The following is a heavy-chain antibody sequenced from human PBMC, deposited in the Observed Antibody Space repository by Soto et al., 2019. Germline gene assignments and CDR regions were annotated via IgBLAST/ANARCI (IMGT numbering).Heavy chain of an antibody. V-gene: IGHV1-3*01. CDR3: ARDRAYYYDSSGYYYFDY. CDR1: GYTFTNYA. J-gene: IGHJ4*02. D-gene: IGHD3-22*01. CDR2: INAGNGDT. Sequence: ASVKVSCKASGYTFTNYAMHWVRQAPGQRLEWMGWINAGNGDTRYSQKFQGRVTITRDTSASTAYMELSSLRSEDTAVYYCARDRAYYYDSSGYYYFDYWGQGTLVTVSS.